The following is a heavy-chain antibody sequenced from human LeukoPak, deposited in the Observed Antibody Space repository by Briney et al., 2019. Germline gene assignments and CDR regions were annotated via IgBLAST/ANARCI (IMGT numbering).Heavy chain of an antibody. V-gene: IGHV5-51*01. CDR2: IYPGDSDT. Sequence: GESLKISCKGSGXSFTSYWIGWVRQMPGKGLEWMGVIYPGDSDTRYSPSFQGQGTISADNSITTAYLQWSSLKASDNARYYCARLLGQTTNGWFDTWGQGTLVTVSS. J-gene: IGHJ5*02. D-gene: IGHD4/OR15-4a*01. CDR1: GXSFTSYW. CDR3: ARLLGQTTNGWFDT.